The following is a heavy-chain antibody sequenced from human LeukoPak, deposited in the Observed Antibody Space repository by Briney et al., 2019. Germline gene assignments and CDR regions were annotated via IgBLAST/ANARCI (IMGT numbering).Heavy chain of an antibody. CDR3: ASYPTTVTTGYFDY. CDR1: GGSISSSSYY. D-gene: IGHD4-17*01. V-gene: IGHV4-39*01. Sequence: SETLSLTCTVSGGSISSSSYYWGWIRQPPGKGLEWIGSIYYSGSTYYNPSLKSRVTISVDTSKNQFSLMLSSVTAADTAVYYCASYPTTVTTGYFDYWGQGTLVTVSS. J-gene: IGHJ4*02. CDR2: IYYSGST.